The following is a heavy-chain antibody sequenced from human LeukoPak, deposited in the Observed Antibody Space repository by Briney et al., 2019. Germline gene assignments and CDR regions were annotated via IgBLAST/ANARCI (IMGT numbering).Heavy chain of an antibody. D-gene: IGHD3-16*01. CDR1: GGSISSYY. J-gene: IGHJ4*02. V-gene: IGHV4-59*01. CDR2: IYNSGRT. Sequence: KPSETLSLTCTVSGGSISSYYWSWIRQPPGKGLEWIGHIYNSGRTNYNPSLKSRVTISVDTSKNQFSLNLSSVTAADTAVYYCARTSGGIDYWGQGTLVTVSS. CDR3: ARTSGGIDY.